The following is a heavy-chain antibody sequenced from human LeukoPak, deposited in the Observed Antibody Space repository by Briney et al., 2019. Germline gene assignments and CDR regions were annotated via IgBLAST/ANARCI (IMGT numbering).Heavy chain of an antibody. CDR2: ISGSGSTI. CDR3: AVSVGATSEWFDP. CDR1: GFTFSDYY. Sequence: GGSLTLSCAASGFTFSDYYMSWIRQAPGKGLEWVSYISGSGSTIYYADSVKGRFTISRDNAKNSLYLQMNSLRAEDTAVYYSAVSVGATSEWFDPWGQGTLVTVSS. J-gene: IGHJ5*02. V-gene: IGHV3-11*04. D-gene: IGHD1-26*01.